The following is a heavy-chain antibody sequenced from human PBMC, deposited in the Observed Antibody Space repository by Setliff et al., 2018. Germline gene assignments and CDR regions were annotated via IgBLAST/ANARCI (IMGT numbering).Heavy chain of an antibody. CDR3: ARGRDPAYYYDSGGYYWDY. J-gene: IGHJ4*02. CDR2: TIPLFGTT. Sequence: SVKVSCKASGGTFSNYGVSWVRQAPGQGLEWMGGTIPLFGTTDYAQKFQGRVAMTTDTSTSTAYMELRSLRSDDTAVYYCARGRDPAYYYDSGGYYWDYWGQGTLVTVSS. CDR1: GGTFSNYG. D-gene: IGHD3-22*01. V-gene: IGHV1-69*05.